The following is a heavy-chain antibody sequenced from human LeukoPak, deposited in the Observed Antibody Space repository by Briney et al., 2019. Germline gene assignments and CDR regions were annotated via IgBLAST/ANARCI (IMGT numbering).Heavy chain of an antibody. V-gene: IGHV1-24*01. CDR1: GYTLTELS. Sequence: ASVKVSCKVSGYTLTELSMHWVRQAPGKGLEWMGGFDPEDGETIYAQKFQGRVTMTEDTSTDTAYMELSSLRSEDTAVYYCATIVGGYSGSWYGEEVYWGQGTLVTVSS. J-gene: IGHJ4*02. CDR2: FDPEDGET. D-gene: IGHD6-13*01. CDR3: ATIVGGYSGSWYGEEVY.